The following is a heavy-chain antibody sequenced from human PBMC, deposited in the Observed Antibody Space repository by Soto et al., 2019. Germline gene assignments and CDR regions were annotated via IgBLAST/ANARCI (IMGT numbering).Heavy chain of an antibody. CDR1: GGSISSSSHY. V-gene: IGHV4-39*01. CDR3: ARHSQWLATEDY. J-gene: IGHJ4*02. Sequence: QLQLQESGPGLVKPSETLSLTCTVSGGSISSSSHYWGWIRQPPGKGLEWIASIYYSGGTHYNPSLRGRVSISVDTSKNQFSLRLPSVTAADTAVYYCARHSQWLATEDYWGQGTLVTVTS. D-gene: IGHD6-19*01. CDR2: IYYSGGT.